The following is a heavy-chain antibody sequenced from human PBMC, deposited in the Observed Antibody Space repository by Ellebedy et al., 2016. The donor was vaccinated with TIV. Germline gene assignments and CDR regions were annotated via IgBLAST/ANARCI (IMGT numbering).Heavy chain of an antibody. CDR3: AVGALRAKIDNYHYYMGV. CDR1: GGSISSSH. Sequence: SDTLSLTCTVSGGSISSSHWTWIRQPPGKGLEWIGHIYHTGFAYYNPSLKSRVTLSLDTSKNQFSLNVKSVVDADTAIYYCAVGALRAKIDNYHYYMGVWGKGTAVTVSS. J-gene: IGHJ6*03. CDR2: IYHTGFA. V-gene: IGHV4-4*09. D-gene: IGHD2-21*01.